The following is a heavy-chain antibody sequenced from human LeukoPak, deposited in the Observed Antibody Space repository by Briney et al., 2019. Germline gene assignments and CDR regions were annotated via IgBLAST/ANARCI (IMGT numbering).Heavy chain of an antibody. CDR2: ISYDGSNK. J-gene: IGHJ6*02. D-gene: IGHD1-26*01. CDR3: ARGWRMGDYYYGMDV. CDR1: GFTFSSYA. V-gene: IGHV3-30-3*01. Sequence: GGSLRLSCAASGFTFSSYAMHWVRQAPGKGLEWVAVISYDGSNKYYADSVKGQFTISRDNSKNTLYLQMNSLRAEDTAVYYCARGWRMGDYYYGMDVWGQGTTVTVSS.